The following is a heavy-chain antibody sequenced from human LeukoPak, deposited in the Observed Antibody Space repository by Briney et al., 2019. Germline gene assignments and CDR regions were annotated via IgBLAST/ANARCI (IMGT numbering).Heavy chain of an antibody. D-gene: IGHD3-10*01. J-gene: IGHJ4*02. Sequence: ASVKVSCKASGYTFTSYGISWVRQAPGQGLEWMGWISAYNGNTNYAQKLQGRVTMTTDTSTSTAYTELRSLRSDDTAVYYCARVPSYYYGSGSQYWGQGTLVTVSS. V-gene: IGHV1-18*01. CDR1: GYTFTSYG. CDR2: ISAYNGNT. CDR3: ARVPSYYYGSGSQY.